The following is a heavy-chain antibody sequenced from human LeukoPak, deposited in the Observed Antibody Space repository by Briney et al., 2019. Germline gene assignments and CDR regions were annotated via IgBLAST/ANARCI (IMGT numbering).Heavy chain of an antibody. CDR2: IYPDDSDT. V-gene: IGHV5-51*03. CDR3: ARSEYYDIVTGSVWFDP. J-gene: IGHJ5*02. CDR1: GYSFTNYW. Sequence: GESLKISCKGSGYSFTNYWIGWVRQMPGKGLEWMGIIYPDDSDTRYSPSFQGQVTISADKSIRTAYLQWSSLKASDTAMYFCARSEYYDIVTGSVWFDPWGQGTLVTVSS. D-gene: IGHD3-9*01.